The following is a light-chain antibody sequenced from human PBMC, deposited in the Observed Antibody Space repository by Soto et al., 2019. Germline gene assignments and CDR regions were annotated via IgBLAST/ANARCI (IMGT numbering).Light chain of an antibody. CDR3: ATWDDSLGGVV. CDR2: GND. CDR1: SSNIGSNF. J-gene: IGLJ7*01. Sequence: QSVLTQSPSASGTPGQRVTISCSGSSSNIGSNFVYWYQQLSGTAPRLLIYGNDKRPSGVPDRFSGSASGTSASLAIGGLRSEDEADYYCATWDDSLGGVVFGGGTQLTVL. V-gene: IGLV1-47*02.